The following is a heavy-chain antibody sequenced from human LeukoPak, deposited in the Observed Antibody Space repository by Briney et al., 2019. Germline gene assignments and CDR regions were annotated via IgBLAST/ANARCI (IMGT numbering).Heavy chain of an antibody. CDR1: GGSISSHY. J-gene: IGHJ3*02. CDR3: ARLFPSYDYVWGSYRINAFDI. Sequence: SSETLSLTCTASGGSISSHYWSWIRQPPGKGLEWIGYIYYSGSTNYNPSLKSRVTISVDTSKNQFSLKLSSVTAADTAVYYCARLFPSYDYVWGSYRINAFDIWGQGTMVTVSS. D-gene: IGHD3-16*02. V-gene: IGHV4-59*08. CDR2: IYYSGST.